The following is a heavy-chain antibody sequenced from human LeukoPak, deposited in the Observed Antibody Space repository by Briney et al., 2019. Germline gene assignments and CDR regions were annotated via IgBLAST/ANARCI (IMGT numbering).Heavy chain of an antibody. J-gene: IGHJ5*02. CDR2: TYHGGST. D-gene: IGHD4-23*01. CDR3: ARNGGIRWGNWFDP. Sequence: PSGTLSLTCAVSGGSISSSNWWSWVRQPPGKGLEWIGETYHGGSTNYNPSLKSRVTISLDKSKNQVSLRLSSVTAADTAMYYCARNGGIRWGNWFDPWGQGTLVTVSS. CDR1: GGSISSSNW. V-gene: IGHV4-4*02.